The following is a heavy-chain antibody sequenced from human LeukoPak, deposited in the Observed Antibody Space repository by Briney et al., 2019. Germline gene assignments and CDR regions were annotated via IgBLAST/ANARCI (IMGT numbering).Heavy chain of an antibody. CDR1: GGSFSGYY. D-gene: IGHD1-7*01. CDR2: INHSGST. Sequence: PSETLSLTCAVYGGSFSGYYWSWIRQPPGKGLEWIGEINHSGSTYYNPSLKSRVTISVDRSKNQFSLKLSSVTAADTAVYYCARETRTEFDPWGQGTLVTVSS. CDR3: ARETRTEFDP. J-gene: IGHJ5*02. V-gene: IGHV4-34*01.